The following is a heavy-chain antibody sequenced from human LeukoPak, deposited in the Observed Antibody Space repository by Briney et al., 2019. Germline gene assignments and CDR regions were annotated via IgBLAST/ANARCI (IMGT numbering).Heavy chain of an antibody. CDR1: GFTFGDYA. CDR3: AREGTAGVQYFQY. Sequence: PGRSLRLSCTTSGFTFGDYAVTWVRQAPGKGLEWVGFIRDKAYSGTTDYAASVKGRFTISADDSKSIVYLEMNSLQTEDTGVYYCAREGTAGVQYFQYWGQGTLVTVSS. J-gene: IGHJ4*02. D-gene: IGHD3-9*01. V-gene: IGHV3-49*04. CDR2: IRDKAYSGTT.